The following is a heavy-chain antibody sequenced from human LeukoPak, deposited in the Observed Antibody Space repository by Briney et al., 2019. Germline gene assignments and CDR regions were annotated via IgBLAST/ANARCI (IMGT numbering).Heavy chain of an antibody. CDR3: AREPWEMYGSGSYYDGDAFDI. D-gene: IGHD3-10*01. CDR1: GGSISSGSYY. J-gene: IGHJ3*02. Sequence: SETLSLTCTVSGGSISSGSYYWSWSRQPPGKGLEWIGRIYNTGSTNYNPSLKSRVTISVDTSKNQFSLKLSSVTAADTAVYYCAREPWEMYGSGSYYDGDAFDIWGQGTMVTVSS. V-gene: IGHV4-61*02. CDR2: IYNTGST.